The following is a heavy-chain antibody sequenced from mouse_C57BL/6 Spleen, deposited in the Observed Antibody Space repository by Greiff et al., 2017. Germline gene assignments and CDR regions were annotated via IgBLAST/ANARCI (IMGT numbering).Heavy chain of an antibody. CDR2: IDPETGGT. J-gene: IGHJ2*01. D-gene: IGHD1-1*01. Sequence: VQLQQSGAELVRPGASVTLSCKASGYTFTDYEMHWVKQTPVHGLEWIGAIDPETGGTAYNQKFKGKAILTAGKSSITAYMELRSLTSEDSAVYYCTLTTVVEDYWGQGTTLTVSS. CDR3: TLTTVVEDY. CDR1: GYTFTDYE. V-gene: IGHV1-15*01.